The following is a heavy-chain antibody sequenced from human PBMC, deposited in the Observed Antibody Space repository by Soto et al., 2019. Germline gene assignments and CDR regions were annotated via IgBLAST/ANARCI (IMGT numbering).Heavy chain of an antibody. CDR2: IWYDGSNK. V-gene: IGHV3-33*01. J-gene: IGHJ4*02. Sequence: GGSLRLSCAASGFTFDTYVMHWVRQAPGKGLEWVALIWYDGSNKYYADSVKGRLTVSRDNSKNTLYLQMNSLRAEDTAVYYCARDHLSGSFDYWGQGTMVTVYS. CDR1: GFTFDTYV. CDR3: ARDHLSGSFDY. D-gene: IGHD6-25*01.